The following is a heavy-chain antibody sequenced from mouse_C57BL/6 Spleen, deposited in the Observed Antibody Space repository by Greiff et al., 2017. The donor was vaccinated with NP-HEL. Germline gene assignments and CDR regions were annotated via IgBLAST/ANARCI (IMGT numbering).Heavy chain of an antibody. J-gene: IGHJ2*01. CDR1: GFTFSSYA. Sequence: EVKLVESGGGLVKPGGSLKLSCAASGFTFSSYAMSWVRQTPEKRLEWVATISDGGSYTYYPDNVQGRFTISRDNAKNNLYLQMSHLKSEDTAMYYCARVYYYGSSPFDYWGQGTTRTVSS. D-gene: IGHD1-1*01. V-gene: IGHV5-4*03. CDR2: ISDGGSYT. CDR3: ARVYYYGSSPFDY.